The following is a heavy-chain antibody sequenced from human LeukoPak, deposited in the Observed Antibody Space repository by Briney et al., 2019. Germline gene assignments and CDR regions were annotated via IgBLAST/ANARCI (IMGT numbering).Heavy chain of an antibody. CDR3: ARVRAYCGDDCYPYYFDY. CDR2: ISGSGGST. D-gene: IGHD2-21*01. V-gene: IGHV3-23*01. CDR1: GFTFSSYA. Sequence: GGSLRLSCAASGFTFSSYAMSWVRQAPGKGLEWVSAISGSGGSTYYADSVKGRFTISRDNSKNTLYLQMNSLRAEDTAVYYCARVRAYCGDDCYPYYFDYWGQGTLVTVSS. J-gene: IGHJ4*02.